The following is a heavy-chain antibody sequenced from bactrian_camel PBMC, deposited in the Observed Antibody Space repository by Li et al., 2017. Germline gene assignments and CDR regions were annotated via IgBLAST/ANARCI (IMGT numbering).Heavy chain of an antibody. V-gene: IGHV3S55*01. CDR2: IGRDGIT. CDR1: GYTVSSTR. CDR3: AARQPCRIWQGYEDPGEYNI. Sequence: HVQLVESGGGSVQAGGSLRLSCAASGYTVSSTRMGWFRQAPGKEREGVACIGRDGITMYSDSVKGRFTISKDNAMNTLYLHMDSLKPEDTAVYYCAARQPCRIWQGYEDPGEYNIWGQGTQVTVS. J-gene: IGHJ4*01. D-gene: IGHD5*01.